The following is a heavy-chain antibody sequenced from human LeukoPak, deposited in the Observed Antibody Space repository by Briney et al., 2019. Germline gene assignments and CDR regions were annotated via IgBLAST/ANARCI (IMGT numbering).Heavy chain of an antibody. Sequence: SETLSLTCAVYGGSFSGYYWSWIRQPPGKGLEWIGEINHSGSTNYNPSLKSRVTISVDTSKNQFSLKLSSVTAAGTAVYYCARAMRGYSYGYRSNWFDPWGQGTLVTVSS. D-gene: IGHD5-18*01. CDR1: GGSFSGYY. CDR3: ARAMRGYSYGYRSNWFDP. CDR2: INHSGST. J-gene: IGHJ5*02. V-gene: IGHV4-34*01.